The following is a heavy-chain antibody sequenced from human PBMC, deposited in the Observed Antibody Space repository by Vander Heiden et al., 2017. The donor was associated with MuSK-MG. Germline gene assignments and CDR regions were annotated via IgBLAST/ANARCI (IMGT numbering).Heavy chain of an antibody. V-gene: IGHV3-11*06. CDR2: ISSSSSYT. CDR1: GFTFSDYY. CDR3: ARVRLDSSGYCDY. D-gene: IGHD3-22*01. Sequence: QVQLVESGGGLVKPGGSLRLSCAASGFTFSDYYMSWIRQAPGKGLEWVSYISSSSSYTNYADAVKGRFTISRDNAKNSLYLQMNSMRAEDTAVYYCARVRLDSSGYCDYWGQGTLVTISS. J-gene: IGHJ4*02.